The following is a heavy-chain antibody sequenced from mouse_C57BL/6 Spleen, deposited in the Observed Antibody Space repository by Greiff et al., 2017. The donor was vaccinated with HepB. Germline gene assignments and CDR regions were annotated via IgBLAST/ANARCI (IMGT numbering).Heavy chain of an antibody. D-gene: IGHD3-2*01. CDR2: INPGSGGT. J-gene: IGHJ2*01. Sequence: VKLMESGAELVRPGTSVKVSCKASGYAFTNYLIEWVKQRPGQGLEWIGVINPGSGGTTYNEKFKGKATLTADKSSSTAYMQLSSLTSEDSAVYFCARSTAYYFDYWGQGTTLTVSS. V-gene: IGHV1-54*01. CDR3: ARSTAYYFDY. CDR1: GYAFTNYL.